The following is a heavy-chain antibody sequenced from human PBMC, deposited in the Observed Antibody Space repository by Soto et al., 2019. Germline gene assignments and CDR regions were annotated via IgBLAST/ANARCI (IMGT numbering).Heavy chain of an antibody. Sequence: EEHLVESGGGLVQPGGSLRLSCAASGFTFGDYEMNWVRQAPGMGLEWVSHISSGGSAIYYRDSVKGRFTISRDNAKNSLSLQMNSRRADDTAVYYCARGRECSNSGCSIYYGLDVWGQGTTVTVSS. CDR1: GFTFGDYE. D-gene: IGHD2-2*01. J-gene: IGHJ6*02. V-gene: IGHV3-48*03. CDR2: ISSGGSAI. CDR3: ARGRECSNSGCSIYYGLDV.